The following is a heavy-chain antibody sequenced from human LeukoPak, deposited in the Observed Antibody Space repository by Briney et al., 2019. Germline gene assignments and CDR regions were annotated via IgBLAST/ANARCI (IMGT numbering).Heavy chain of an antibody. Sequence: GGSLRVSCAASGFTFSNAWMSWVRQAPGKGLEWVGRIKSKTDGGTTDYAAPVKGRFTISRDDSKNTLYLQMNSLKTEDTAVYYCTTVEPYSSGWYLGYWGQGTLVTVSS. CDR3: TTVEPYSSGWYLGY. J-gene: IGHJ4*02. CDR2: IKSKTDGGTT. V-gene: IGHV3-15*01. D-gene: IGHD6-19*01. CDR1: GFTFSNAW.